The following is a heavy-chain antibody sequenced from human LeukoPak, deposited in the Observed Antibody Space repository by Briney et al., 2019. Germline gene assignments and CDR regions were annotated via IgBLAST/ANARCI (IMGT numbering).Heavy chain of an antibody. CDR2: IIPVFGTA. V-gene: IGHV1-69*05. Sequence: SVKVSCKASGGTFSSYTINWVRQAPGQGLEWMGGIIPVFGTANYVQKFQGRVTMTRDTSISTAYMELSRLRSDDTAVYYCARVVPAKGGAFDIWGQGTMVTVSS. J-gene: IGHJ3*02. CDR1: GGTFSSYT. D-gene: IGHD2-2*01. CDR3: ARVVPAKGGAFDI.